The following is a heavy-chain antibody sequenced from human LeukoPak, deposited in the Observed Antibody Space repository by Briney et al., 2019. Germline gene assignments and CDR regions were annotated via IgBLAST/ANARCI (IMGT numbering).Heavy chain of an antibody. CDR1: GFTFSTYW. J-gene: IGHJ4*02. D-gene: IGHD3-22*01. CDR3: ASDYYDRSQY. Sequence: PGRSLRLSCAAAGFTFSTYWMHWVRQVPGKGLVWVSRINSDGRTTGYADSVKGRFTISRDNAKNSLYLQMNSLRAEDTAVYYCASDYYDRSQYWGQGTLVTVSS. CDR2: INSDGRTT. V-gene: IGHV3-74*01.